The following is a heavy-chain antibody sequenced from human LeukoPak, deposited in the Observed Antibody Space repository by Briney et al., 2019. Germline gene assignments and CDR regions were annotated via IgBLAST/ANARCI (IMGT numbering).Heavy chain of an antibody. Sequence: GASVKVSCKASGYTFTGYYMHWVRQAPGQGLEWMGWINPNSGGTNYAQKFQGRVTMTRDTSISTAYMELSRLRSDDTAVYYCARARRRIAAAGRVLGYWGQGTLVTVSS. J-gene: IGHJ4*02. CDR2: INPNSGGT. CDR3: ARARRRIAAAGRVLGY. CDR1: GYTFTGYY. V-gene: IGHV1-2*02. D-gene: IGHD6-13*01.